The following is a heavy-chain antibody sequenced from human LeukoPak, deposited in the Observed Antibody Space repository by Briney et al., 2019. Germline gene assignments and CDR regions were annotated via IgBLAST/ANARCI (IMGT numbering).Heavy chain of an antibody. V-gene: IGHV1-69*13. J-gene: IGHJ5*02. CDR3: ARVRYTVTTTDVRFDP. CDR2: IIPIFGTA. D-gene: IGHD4-17*01. Sequence: SVKVSXKASGGTFSSYAISWVRQAPGQGLEWMGGIIPIFGTANYALKFQGRVTITADESTSTAYMELSSLRSEDTAVYYCARVRYTVTTTDVRFDPWGQGTLVTVSS. CDR1: GGTFSSYA.